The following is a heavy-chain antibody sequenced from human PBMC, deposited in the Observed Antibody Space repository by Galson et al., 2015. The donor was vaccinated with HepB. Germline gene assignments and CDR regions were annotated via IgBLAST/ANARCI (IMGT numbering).Heavy chain of an antibody. J-gene: IGHJ2*01. Sequence: SVKVSCKASGGTFSSYAISWVRQAPGQGLEWMGGIIPIFGTANYAQKSQGRVTITADESTSTAYMELSSLRSEDTAVYYCARGYGDYVGPVYWYFDLWGRGTLVTVSS. D-gene: IGHD4-17*01. CDR1: GGTFSSYA. V-gene: IGHV1-69*13. CDR3: ARGYGDYVGPVYWYFDL. CDR2: IIPIFGTA.